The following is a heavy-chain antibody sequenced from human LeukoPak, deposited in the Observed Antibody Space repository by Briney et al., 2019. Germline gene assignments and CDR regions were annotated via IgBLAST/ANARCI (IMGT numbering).Heavy chain of an antibody. CDR3: AREGDSSGYYFIDY. Sequence: PGGSLRLSCAASGFTFSSYSMNWVRQAPGKGLEWVSSISSSSSYIYYADSVKGRFTISRDNAKNSLYLQTNSLRAEDTAVYYCAREGDSSGYYFIDYWGQGTLVTVSS. D-gene: IGHD3-22*01. CDR2: ISSSSSYI. J-gene: IGHJ4*02. V-gene: IGHV3-21*01. CDR1: GFTFSSYS.